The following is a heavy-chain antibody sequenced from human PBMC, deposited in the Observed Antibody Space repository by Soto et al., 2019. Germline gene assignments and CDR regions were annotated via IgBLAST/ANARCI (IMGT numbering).Heavy chain of an antibody. CDR1: GYTFTGYY. J-gene: IGHJ6*02. Sequence: VKVSRKAAGYTFTGYYMHCVRQAPRQGLEWMGWINPNSGGTNYAQKFQGRVTMTRDTSISTAYMELSRLRSDDTAVYYCARDPAVTGGYYYGMDVWGQGTTVTVSS. V-gene: IGHV1-2*02. D-gene: IGHD6-19*01. CDR3: ARDPAVTGGYYYGMDV. CDR2: INPNSGGT.